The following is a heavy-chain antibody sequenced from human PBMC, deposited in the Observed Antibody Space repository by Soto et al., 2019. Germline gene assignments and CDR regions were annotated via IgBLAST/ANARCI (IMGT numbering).Heavy chain of an antibody. Sequence: VQLVESGGTLVQPGGSLRLSCAASGFTFNTYWMHWVRQAPGKGLVWVSRINSDGTRTTYADSVKDRFTISRDNAKNTVYLQMNSRRAEDTAVYYCTTVAANSYNWLDPWGQGTLVTVSS. CDR1: GFTFNTYW. V-gene: IGHV3-74*01. D-gene: IGHD5-12*01. J-gene: IGHJ5*02. CDR3: TTVAANSYNWLDP. CDR2: INSDGTRT.